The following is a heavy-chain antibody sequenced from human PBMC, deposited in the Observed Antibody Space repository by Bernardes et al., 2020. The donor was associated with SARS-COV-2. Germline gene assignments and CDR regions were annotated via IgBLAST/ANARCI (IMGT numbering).Heavy chain of an antibody. J-gene: IGHJ4*02. V-gene: IGHV3-15*07. Sequence: GGSLRLSCAASGFTFSNAWMNWVRQAPGKGLEWVGHIKRKTDGGTTDYAAPVKGRFTISGDDSKNTMYLQMNSLKTEDTAVYYCTTGAEIYYDSSGFSYYFDFWGQGTLVTGSS. CDR3: TTGAEIYYDSSGFSYYFDF. CDR2: IKRKTDGGTT. CDR1: GFTFSNAW. D-gene: IGHD3-22*01.